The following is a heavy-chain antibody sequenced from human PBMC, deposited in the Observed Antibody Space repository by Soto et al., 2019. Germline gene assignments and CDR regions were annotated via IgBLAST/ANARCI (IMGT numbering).Heavy chain of an antibody. J-gene: IGHJ5*02. CDR1: GGSFSSYY. CDR3: ARGEGRLVGTWFDP. D-gene: IGHD5-12*01. CDR2: INRSGST. Sequence: SLTCDVYGGSFSSYYWNWIRQPPGKGLEWLGEINRSGSTNYNPSLEGRATISLDTSKTQFSLKLTSMTAADTAVYYCARGEGRLVGTWFDPWGQGTLVTVSS. V-gene: IGHV4-34*01.